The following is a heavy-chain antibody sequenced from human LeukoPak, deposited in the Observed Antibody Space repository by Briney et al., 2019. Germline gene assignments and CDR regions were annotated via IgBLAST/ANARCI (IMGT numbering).Heavy chain of an antibody. V-gene: IGHV3-23*01. D-gene: IGHD3-22*01. CDR2: ICGSGGTT. Sequence: GGSLRLSCAASGFTFSSYAMSWVRQAPGKGLEWVSGICGSGGTTYYADSVKGRFTISKDNSKNTLFLQMNSLRAEDTAVYYCAKVNGAYDSSGPSGDSDYWGQGTLVTVSS. J-gene: IGHJ4*02. CDR1: GFTFSSYA. CDR3: AKVNGAYDSSGPSGDSDY.